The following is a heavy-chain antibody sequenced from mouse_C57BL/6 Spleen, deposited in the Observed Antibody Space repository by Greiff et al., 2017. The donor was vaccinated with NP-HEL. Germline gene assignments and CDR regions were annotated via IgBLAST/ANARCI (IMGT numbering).Heavy chain of an antibody. V-gene: IGHV1-66*01. CDR2: IYPGSGNT. CDR1: GYSFTSYY. CDR3: ATDSYDAMDY. J-gene: IGHJ4*01. Sequence: QVQLQQSGPELVKPGASVKISCKASGYSFTSYYIHWVKQRPGQGLEWIGWIYPGSGNTKYNEKFKGKATLTADTSSSTAYMQLSSLTSEDSAVYYCATDSYDAMDYWGQGTSVTVSS.